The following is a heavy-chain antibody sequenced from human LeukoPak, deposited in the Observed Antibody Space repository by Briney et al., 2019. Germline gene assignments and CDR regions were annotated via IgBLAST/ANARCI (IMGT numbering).Heavy chain of an antibody. Sequence: SETLSLTCTVSGGFISSYYWGWIRQPPGKGLEWIGYIYYSGSTNYNPSLKSRVTISVDTSKNQFSLKLSSVTAADTAVYYCARVGYSSGWYAGLYYYYMDVWGKGTTVTVSS. CDR1: GGFISSYY. V-gene: IGHV4-59*01. D-gene: IGHD6-19*01. CDR2: IYYSGST. CDR3: ARVGYSSGWYAGLYYYYMDV. J-gene: IGHJ6*03.